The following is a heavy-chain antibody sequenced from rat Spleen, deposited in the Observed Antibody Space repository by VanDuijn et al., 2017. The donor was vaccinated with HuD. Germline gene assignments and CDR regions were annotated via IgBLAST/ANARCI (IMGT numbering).Heavy chain of an antibody. Sequence: EVQLVESGGGLVQPGRSLKLSCAASGFTFSDYNMAWVRQAPKKGLEWVATIIYDGSRTYYRDSVKGRFTISRDNAKSTLYLQMDSLRSEDTATYYCATIRGPGWFAYWGQGTLVTVSS. D-gene: IGHD4-3*01. CDR3: ATIRGPGWFAY. J-gene: IGHJ3*01. V-gene: IGHV5S10*01. CDR2: IIYDGSRT. CDR1: GFTFSDYN.